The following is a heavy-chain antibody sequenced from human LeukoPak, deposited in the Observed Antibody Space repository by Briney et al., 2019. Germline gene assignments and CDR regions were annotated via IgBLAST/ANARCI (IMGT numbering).Heavy chain of an antibody. V-gene: IGHV3-23*01. CDR1: GFSFSSYG. J-gene: IGHJ4*02. CDR2: ISGSGGST. D-gene: IGHD3-10*01. CDR3: AKRAPKVRGVINGYFDY. Sequence: PGGSLRLSCAASGFSFSSYGMSWVRQAPGKGLEWVSAISGSGGSTYYADSVKGRFTISRDNSKNTLYLQMNSLRAEDTAVYYCAKRAPKVRGVINGYFDYWGQGTLVTVSS.